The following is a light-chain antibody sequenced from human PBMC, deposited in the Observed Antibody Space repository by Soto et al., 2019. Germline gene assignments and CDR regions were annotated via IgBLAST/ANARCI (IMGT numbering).Light chain of an antibody. CDR2: DAS. Sequence: DIQVTQSPSSLSASVGDRVTITCHASQDITNYLNWYQQKPGKAPKLLIYDASNLETGVPSRFSGSGSGTDFALTINSLQPEDIATYYCQHYHNLPYSFGQGTKVEIK. CDR1: QDITNY. CDR3: QHYHNLPYS. J-gene: IGKJ2*03. V-gene: IGKV1-33*01.